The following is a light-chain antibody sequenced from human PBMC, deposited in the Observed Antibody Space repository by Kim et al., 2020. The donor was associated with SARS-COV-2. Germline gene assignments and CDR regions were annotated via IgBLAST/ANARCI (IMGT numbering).Light chain of an antibody. Sequence: LSPGERATLSCRASQSVSSTHLAWYQQRPGQPPRLLIYGASNRATGIPDRFSGSGSATDFTLTINRLEPEDFAVYHCHQYNSAPYTFGQGTKLEI. CDR2: GAS. CDR3: HQYNSAPYT. V-gene: IGKV3-20*01. CDR1: QSVSSTH. J-gene: IGKJ2*01.